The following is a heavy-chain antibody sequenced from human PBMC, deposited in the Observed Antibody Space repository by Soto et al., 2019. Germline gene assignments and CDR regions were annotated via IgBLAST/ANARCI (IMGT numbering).Heavy chain of an antibody. CDR3: ARGPDCSGGSCYGDIDY. Sequence: QVQLQQWGAGLLKPSETLSLTCAVYGGSFSGYYWSWIRQPPGRGLEWIGEINHSGSTNYNPSPKSRVTISVDTSKNQFSLKLSSVTAADTAVYYCARGPDCSGGSCYGDIDYWGQGTLVTVSS. CDR2: INHSGST. CDR1: GGSFSGYY. J-gene: IGHJ4*02. D-gene: IGHD2-15*01. V-gene: IGHV4-34*01.